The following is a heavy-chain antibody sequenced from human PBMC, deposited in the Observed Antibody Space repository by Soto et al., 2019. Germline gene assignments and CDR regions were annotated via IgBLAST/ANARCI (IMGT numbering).Heavy chain of an antibody. D-gene: IGHD6-13*01. CDR3: ARVYIAAAGPYYYYGMDV. Sequence: LRLSCAASGFTFSSYSMNWVRQAPGKGLEWVSSISSSSSYIYYADSVKGRFTISRDNAKNSLYLQMNSLRAEDTAVYYCARVYIAAAGPYYYYGMDVWGQGTTVTVSS. J-gene: IGHJ6*02. CDR2: ISSSSSYI. CDR1: GFTFSSYS. V-gene: IGHV3-21*01.